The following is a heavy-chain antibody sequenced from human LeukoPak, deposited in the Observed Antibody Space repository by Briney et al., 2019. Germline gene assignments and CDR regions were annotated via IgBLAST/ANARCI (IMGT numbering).Heavy chain of an antibody. CDR2: INPGIGST. CDR1: GYTFTSYY. CDR3: ARGYCGGDCPNWFDP. D-gene: IGHD2-21*02. Sequence: GASVKVSCKASGYTFTSYYMHWVRQAPGQGLEWMGIINPGIGSTSYAQKFQGRVTMTRDMSTSTVYMELSSLRSEDTAVYYCARGYCGGDCPNWFDPWGQGTLVTVSS. V-gene: IGHV1-46*01. J-gene: IGHJ5*01.